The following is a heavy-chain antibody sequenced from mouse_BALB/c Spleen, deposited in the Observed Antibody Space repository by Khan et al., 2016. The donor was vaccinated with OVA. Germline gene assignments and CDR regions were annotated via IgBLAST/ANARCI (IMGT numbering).Heavy chain of an antibody. CDR3: TRDDWDGFAY. J-gene: IGHJ3*01. D-gene: IGHD4-1*01. Sequence: VQLKESGAELVKPGASVKLSCTASGFNIKDTYMHWVKQRPEQGLEWIGRIDPANGSTKYDPKFQGKATITVDTSSNTAYLQLSSLTSEDTAVFDCTRDDWDGFAYWGQGTMVTVSA. V-gene: IGHV14-3*02. CDR1: GFNIKDTY. CDR2: IDPANGST.